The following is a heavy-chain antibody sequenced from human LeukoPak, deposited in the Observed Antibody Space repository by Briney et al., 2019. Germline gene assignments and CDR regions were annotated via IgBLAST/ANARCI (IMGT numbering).Heavy chain of an antibody. D-gene: IGHD4-17*01. CDR1: GGSISSSSYY. Sequence: ASETLSLTCTVSGGSISSSSYYWGWIRQPPGKGLEWIGSIYYSGSTYYNPSLKSRVTISVDTSKNQFSLKLSSVTAADTAVYYCARQKTTSLADYWGQGTLVTVSS. J-gene: IGHJ4*02. CDR3: ARQKTTSLADY. CDR2: IYYSGST. V-gene: IGHV4-39*01.